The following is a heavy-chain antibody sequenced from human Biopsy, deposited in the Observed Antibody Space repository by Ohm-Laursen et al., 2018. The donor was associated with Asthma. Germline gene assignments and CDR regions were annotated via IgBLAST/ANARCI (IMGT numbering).Heavy chain of an antibody. CDR3: ARGDSSNWSHYYFDY. J-gene: IGHJ4*02. V-gene: IGHV3-53*01. CDR1: GFAVSRDH. CDR2: IYSGGTS. D-gene: IGHD3-22*01. Sequence: SLRLSCTASGFAVSRDHMFWVRQAPGKGLEWVSVIYSGGTSHTADSVRGRFTVSRNYSKNTLYLQMHSLRAEDTAVYYCARGDSSNWSHYYFDYWGQGTLVTVSS.